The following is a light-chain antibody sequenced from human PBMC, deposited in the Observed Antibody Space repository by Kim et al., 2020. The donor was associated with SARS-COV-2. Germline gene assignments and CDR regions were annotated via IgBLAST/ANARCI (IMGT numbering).Light chain of an antibody. Sequence: ATLTCTGNSNIVGNQGAAWLQQHQGHPPKLLSYRNNNRPSGISERFSASRSGNTASLTITGLQPEDEADYYCSALDSSLSAHDGVFGGGTQLTVL. CDR2: RNN. J-gene: IGLJ3*02. CDR3: SALDSSLSAHDGV. CDR1: SNIVGNQG. V-gene: IGLV10-54*02.